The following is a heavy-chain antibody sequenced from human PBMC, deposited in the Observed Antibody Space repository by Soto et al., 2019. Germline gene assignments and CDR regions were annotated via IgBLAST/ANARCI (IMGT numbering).Heavy chain of an antibody. Sequence: VPLVESGGGLVKPGGSLRLSCAASGFTFSAYSMNWVRQTPGKGLEWVSSISSSSSHKYYADSVKGRFTISRDNAKNSLYLQMNSLRGDDTAVYYCARDGGYCSTTSCYFINSHYYGMDVWGQGTTVSVSS. J-gene: IGHJ6*02. CDR1: GFTFSAYS. V-gene: IGHV3-21*01. CDR2: ISSSSSHK. CDR3: ARDGGYCSTTSCYFINSHYYGMDV. D-gene: IGHD2-2*01.